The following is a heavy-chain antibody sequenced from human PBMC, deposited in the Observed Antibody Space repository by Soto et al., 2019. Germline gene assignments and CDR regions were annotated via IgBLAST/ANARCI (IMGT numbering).Heavy chain of an antibody. D-gene: IGHD3-22*01. J-gene: IGHJ4*02. Sequence: QINLKESGPTLVKPTQTLSLTCTFSGFSLSTSGVGVGWVRQPPGEALEWLALIFWNDDKRYSPSLQSRLANTKDTSKNQVVLTMTNMDPVDTATYYCAHTLWLDYYFDYWGQGTLITVSS. CDR1: GFSLSTSGVG. CDR3: AHTLWLDYYFDY. V-gene: IGHV2-5*01. CDR2: IFWNDDK.